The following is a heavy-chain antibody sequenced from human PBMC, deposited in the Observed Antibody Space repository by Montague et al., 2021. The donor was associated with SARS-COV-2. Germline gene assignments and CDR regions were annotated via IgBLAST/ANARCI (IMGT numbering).Heavy chain of an antibody. D-gene: IGHD3-22*01. CDR3: ARLPPYRFTSNGHYYNAFDI. V-gene: IGHV4-39*01. CDR2: IYYSGKT. Sequence: SETLSLTCTGDGGSVGRRGSYWCGDRKPPGKGLEWIGCIYYSGKTYYSPSLQSRVTISVDTSKNQFSLRLNSMTAADTAVYYCARLPPYRFTSNGHYYNAFDIWGQGTMVTVSS. J-gene: IGHJ3*02. CDR1: GGSVGRRGSY.